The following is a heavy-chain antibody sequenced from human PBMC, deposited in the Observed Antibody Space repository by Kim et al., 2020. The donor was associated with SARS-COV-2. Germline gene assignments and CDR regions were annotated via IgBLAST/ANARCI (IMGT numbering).Heavy chain of an antibody. J-gene: IGHJ5*01. D-gene: IGHD3-3*01. CDR3: AGIRGLTIFGVVASCSNW. CDR1: GGSFSGYY. V-gene: IGHV4-34*01. CDR2: INDSGST. Sequence: SETLSLTCAVYGGSFSGYYWSWIRQPPGKGLEWIGEINDSGSTNYNPSLKSRVTISVDTSKNQFSLKLSSVTAADTAVFYCAGIRGLTIFGVVASCSNW.